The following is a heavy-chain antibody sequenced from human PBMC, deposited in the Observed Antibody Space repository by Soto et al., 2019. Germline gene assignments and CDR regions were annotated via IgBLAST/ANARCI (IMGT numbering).Heavy chain of an antibody. D-gene: IGHD2-2*01. CDR2: IYYSGST. Sequence: SETLSLTCTVSGGSISSYYWSWIRQPPGKGLEWIGYIYYSGSTNYNPSLKSRVTISVDTSKNQFSLKLSSVTAADTAVYYCARVFCYFVVVPAATSSCYYYYYMDVWGKGTTVTVSS. J-gene: IGHJ6*03. CDR3: ARVFCYFVVVPAATSSCYYYYYMDV. V-gene: IGHV4-59*01. CDR1: GGSISSYY.